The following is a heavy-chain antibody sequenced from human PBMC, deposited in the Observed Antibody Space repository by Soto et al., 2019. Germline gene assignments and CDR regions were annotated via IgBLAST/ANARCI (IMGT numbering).Heavy chain of an antibody. CDR2: IDPSGGST. CDR1: GFILTSYY. J-gene: IGHJ4*02. Sequence: ASVKVSCKASGFILTSYYMHWVRQAPGQGLEWMGIIDPSGGSTTDAQKFQGRITMTRDTSTSTVYMELSSLRSEDTAVYYCARTEQWLVPPFDYWGQGTLVTVSS. D-gene: IGHD6-19*01. CDR3: ARTEQWLVPPFDY. V-gene: IGHV1-46*01.